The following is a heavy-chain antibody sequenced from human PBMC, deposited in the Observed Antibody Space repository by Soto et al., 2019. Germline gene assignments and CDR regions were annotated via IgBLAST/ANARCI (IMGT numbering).Heavy chain of an antibody. CDR3: ARELAPFLYSSGHYFDY. Sequence: PGGSLRLSCAASGFTFSSYGMHWVRQAPGKGLEWVAVIWYDGSNKYYADSVKGRFTISRDNSKNTLYLQMNSLRAEDTAVYYCARELAPFLYSSGHYFDYWGQGTLVTVSS. D-gene: IGHD6-19*01. V-gene: IGHV3-33*01. CDR1: GFTFSSYG. J-gene: IGHJ4*02. CDR2: IWYDGSNK.